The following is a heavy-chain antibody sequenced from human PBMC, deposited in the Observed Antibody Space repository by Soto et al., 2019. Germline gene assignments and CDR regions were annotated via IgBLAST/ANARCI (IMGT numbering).Heavy chain of an antibody. Sequence: SETLSLTCTVSAGSISTYFWSWIRQPPGKGLEWIGYIYYSGTTNYNPSLKSRVTILLDTSKNQFSLRLSSVTAADTAVYYCARGRGGTYDAFDIWGQGTLVTVS. CDR2: IYYSGTT. CDR1: AGSISTYF. D-gene: IGHD1-26*01. J-gene: IGHJ3*02. CDR3: ARGRGGTYDAFDI. V-gene: IGHV4-59*01.